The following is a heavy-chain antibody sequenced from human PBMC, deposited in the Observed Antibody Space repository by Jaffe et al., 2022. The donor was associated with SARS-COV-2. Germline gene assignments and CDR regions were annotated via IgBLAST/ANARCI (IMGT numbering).Heavy chain of an antibody. CDR1: GFTFSSYG. CDR3: AMSCYGDYVPSFDY. CDR2: ISYDGSNK. J-gene: IGHJ4*02. V-gene: IGHV3-30*03. Sequence: QVQLVESGGGVVQPGRSLRLSCAASGFTFSSYGMHWVRQAPGKGLEWVAVISYDGSNKYYADSVKGRFTISRDNSKNTLYLQMNSLRAEDTAVYYCAMSCYGDYVPSFDYWGQGTLVTVSS. D-gene: IGHD4-17*01.